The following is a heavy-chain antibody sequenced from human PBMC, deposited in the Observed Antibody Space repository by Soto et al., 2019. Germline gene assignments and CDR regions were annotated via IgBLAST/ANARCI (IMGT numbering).Heavy chain of an antibody. CDR1: GFTFSSSA. CDR2: ISGSGGST. Sequence: EVQLLESGGGWVQPGGSLRLSCAASGFTFSSSAMSWVRQAPGKGLEWVSAISGSGGSTYYADSVKGRFTISRDNAKNTVYMSMNSLRAEDTAVDYCAKDEGGEYGYYYYYYYMDVWGKGTTVTVSS. D-gene: IGHD4-17*01. J-gene: IGHJ6*03. CDR3: AKDEGGEYGYYYYYYYMDV. V-gene: IGHV3-23*01.